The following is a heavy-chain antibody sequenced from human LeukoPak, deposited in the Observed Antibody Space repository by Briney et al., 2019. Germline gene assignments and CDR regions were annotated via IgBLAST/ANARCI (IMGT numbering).Heavy chain of an antibody. CDR2: IRYDGSNE. J-gene: IGHJ4*01. CDR3: AKDHGYSYGYPDY. Sequence: GGSLRLSCAASGFTFTSYGMHWVRQAAGKGLEWVAFIRYDGSNEYYADSVKGRFTISRDNSKNTLFLQMNSLRAEDTAVYYCAKDHGYSYGYPDYWGHGALVTVSS. CDR1: GFTFTSYG. D-gene: IGHD5-18*01. V-gene: IGHV3-30*02.